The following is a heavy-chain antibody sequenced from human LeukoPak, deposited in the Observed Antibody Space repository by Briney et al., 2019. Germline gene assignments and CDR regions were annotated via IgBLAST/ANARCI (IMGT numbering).Heavy chain of an antibody. V-gene: IGHV3-11*01. Sequence: GGSLRLSCAASGFTFSDYYMSWLRQAPGKGLEWVSYISSSGSTIYYADSVKGRFTISRDNAKNSLYLQMDSLRAEDTAVYYCARQYPRSSWYFDYWGQGTLVTVSS. D-gene: IGHD6-13*01. J-gene: IGHJ4*02. CDR1: GFTFSDYY. CDR3: ARQYPRSSWYFDY. CDR2: ISSSGSTI.